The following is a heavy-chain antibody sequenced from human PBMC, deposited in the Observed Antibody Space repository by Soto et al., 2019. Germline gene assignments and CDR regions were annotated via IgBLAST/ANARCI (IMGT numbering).Heavy chain of an antibody. D-gene: IGHD3-22*01. J-gene: IGHJ6*01. CDR1: DFTFAIYA. Sequence: PWGSLRVSCAASDFTFAIYAMNWVGQARGKGLERVAVISYDGSNKYYADSVKGRFTISRDNSKNTLYLQMNSLRAEDTAVYYCAKDFYYDSSGYYFYYYYGMDVWGQGTTVTVSS. CDR3: AKDFYYDSSGYYFYYYYGMDV. CDR2: ISYDGSNK. V-gene: IGHV3-30*18.